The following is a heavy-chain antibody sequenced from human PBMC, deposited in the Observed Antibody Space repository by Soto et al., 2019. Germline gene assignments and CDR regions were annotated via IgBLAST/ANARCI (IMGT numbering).Heavy chain of an antibody. CDR2: IVPDGRNQ. CDR3: ARGPTHGAFDL. V-gene: IGHV3-30-3*01. CDR1: GSPFD. J-gene: IGHJ3*01. Sequence: QVQLVEFGGGVVQPGRSLRLSCVASGSPFDVHWVRQAPGKGPEWVAHIVPDGRNQYWADSVKGRFTGSRDNAKNTVYLQMSSLRTEDTAVYYCARGPTHGAFDLWGQGTMVTVSS.